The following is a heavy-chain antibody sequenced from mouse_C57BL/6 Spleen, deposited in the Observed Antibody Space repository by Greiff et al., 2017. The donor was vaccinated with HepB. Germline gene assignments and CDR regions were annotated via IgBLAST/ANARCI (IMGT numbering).Heavy chain of an antibody. CDR3: ARGYDGYCVN. CDR1: GYTFTSYW. D-gene: IGHD2-3*01. CDR2: IDPSDSYT. Sequence: QVQLQQPGAELVRPGTSVKLSCKASGYTFTSYWMHWVKQRPGQGLEWIGVIDPSDSYTNYNQKFKGKATLTVDTSSSTAYMQLSSLTSEDSAVYYCARGYDGYCVNWGQGTTLTVSS. J-gene: IGHJ2*01. V-gene: IGHV1-59*01.